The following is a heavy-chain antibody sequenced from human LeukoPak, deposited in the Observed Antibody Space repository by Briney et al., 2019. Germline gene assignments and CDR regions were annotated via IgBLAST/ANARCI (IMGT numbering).Heavy chain of an antibody. D-gene: IGHD6-13*01. J-gene: IGHJ4*02. CDR2: IIPIFGTA. V-gene: IGHV1-69*13. CDR3: ASGRIAGSSWYYFDY. CDR1: GGTFSSYA. Sequence: GASVKVSCKASGGTFSSYAISWVRQAPGQGLEWMGGIIPIFGTANYAQKFQGRVTITADESTSTAYMELSSLRPEDTAVYYCASGRIAGSSWYYFDYWGQGTLVTVSS.